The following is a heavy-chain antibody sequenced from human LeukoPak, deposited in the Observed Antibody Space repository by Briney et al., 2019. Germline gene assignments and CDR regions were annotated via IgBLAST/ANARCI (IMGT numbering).Heavy chain of an antibody. D-gene: IGHD6-13*01. CDR1: GYTFTSYG. Sequence: ASVKVSCKASGYTFTSYGVNWVRQAPGQGLEWMGWISAYNGNTDFAQKFQGRITMTTDTSTSTAYMELRSLRSDDTAVYYCARVGAAADAFDIWGQGTMVTVSS. CDR3: ARVGAAADAFDI. V-gene: IGHV1-18*01. J-gene: IGHJ3*02. CDR2: ISAYNGNT.